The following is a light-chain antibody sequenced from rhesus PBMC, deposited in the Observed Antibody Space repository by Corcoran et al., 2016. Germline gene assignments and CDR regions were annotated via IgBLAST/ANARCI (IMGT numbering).Light chain of an antibody. CDR3: QQYSSSPRT. J-gene: IGKJ1*01. CDR2: KAS. Sequence: DIQMTQSPSSLSASVGDTVTIICRASQSISSWLAWYQQKPGKAPKLLIYKASSLESGVPSRFSGSGSGTAFTLTLSRLQSENFATYYCQQYSSSPRTFGQGAKVEIK. CDR1: QSISSW. V-gene: IGKV1-22*01.